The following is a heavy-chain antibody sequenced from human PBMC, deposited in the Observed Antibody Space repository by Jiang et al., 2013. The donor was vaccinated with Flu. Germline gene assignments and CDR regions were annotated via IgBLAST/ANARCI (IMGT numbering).Heavy chain of an antibody. D-gene: IGHD5-18*01. CDR2: TYYRSKWYN. V-gene: IGHV6-1*01. Sequence: SRGLEWLGRTYYRSKWYNDYAVSVKSRITINPDTSKNQFSLQLNSVTPEDTAVYYCARAVSYVSNWFDPWGQGTLVTVSS. J-gene: IGHJ5*02. CDR3: ARAVSYVSNWFDP.